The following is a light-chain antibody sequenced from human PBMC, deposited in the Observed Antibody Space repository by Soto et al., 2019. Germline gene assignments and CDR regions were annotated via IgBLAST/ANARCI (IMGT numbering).Light chain of an antibody. Sequence: EIVLTQSPATLSSFPGDRVTLSCRASQYINTRLAWYQHRPGQAPRLLIYQTSLRAAGIPARFSASGSGTDFTLTISDVQPEDFALYYCQQRSDWPTFGGGTKVEIK. CDR3: QQRSDWPT. V-gene: IGKV3-11*01. CDR2: QTS. J-gene: IGKJ4*01. CDR1: QYINTR.